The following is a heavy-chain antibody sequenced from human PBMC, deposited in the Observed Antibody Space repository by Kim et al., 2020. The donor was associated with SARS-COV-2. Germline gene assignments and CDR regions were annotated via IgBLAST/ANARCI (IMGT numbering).Heavy chain of an antibody. CDR2: ISRSSSSI. J-gene: IGHJ4*02. D-gene: IGHD6-19*01. Sequence: GGSLRLSCAASGFTFSSYSMNWVRQAPGKGLEWVSCISRSSSSIYYADSVKGRFTISRDNAKNSLYLQMNSLRAEDTAVYYCAREPLAVATTSLFDYWGQGTLVTVSS. CDR3: AREPLAVATTSLFDY. V-gene: IGHV3-21*01. CDR1: GFTFSSYS.